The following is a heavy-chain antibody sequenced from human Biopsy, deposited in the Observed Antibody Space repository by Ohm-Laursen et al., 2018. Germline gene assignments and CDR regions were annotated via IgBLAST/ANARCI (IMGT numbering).Heavy chain of an antibody. CDR3: ARFPDFWSGYYVDS. CDR1: GFAFRSSW. V-gene: IGHV3-74*01. D-gene: IGHD3-3*01. J-gene: IGHJ4*02. Sequence: SLRLSCAASGFAFRSSWMYWVRQGPGKGLEWVSRLDSDGNFINYADSVKGRFTISRDNAKNTLYLQMNSLRAEDTAVYYCARFPDFWSGYYVDSWGQGTLVTVSS. CDR2: LDSDGNFI.